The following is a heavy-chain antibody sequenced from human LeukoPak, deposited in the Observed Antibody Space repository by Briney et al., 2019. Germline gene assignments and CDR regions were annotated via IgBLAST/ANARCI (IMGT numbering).Heavy chain of an antibody. J-gene: IGHJ4*02. CDR1: GFTFSTYA. Sequence: GGSLRLSCAASGFTFSTYAMHWVRQAPGKGLEWVAFIWPDGSKKYYADSVKGRFAISRENSKNTVYLQMNDLRPEDTALYFCAKSSSSAESNFDYWGQGTLLTVSS. V-gene: IGHV3-30*02. CDR3: AKSSSSAESNFDY. CDR2: IWPDGSKK. D-gene: IGHD6-25*01.